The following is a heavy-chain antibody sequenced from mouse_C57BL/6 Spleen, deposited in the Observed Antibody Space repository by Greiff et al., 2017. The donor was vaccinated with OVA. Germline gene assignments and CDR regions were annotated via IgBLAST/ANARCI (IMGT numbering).Heavy chain of an antibody. CDR2: IDPEDGGT. CDR3: TRDYYGTQAWFAD. J-gene: IGHJ3*01. V-gene: IGHV14-1*01. CDR1: GFNIKDYY. D-gene: IGHD1-1*01. Sequence: VQLQQSGAELVRPGASVKLSCKASGFNIKDYYMHWVKQRPEQGLEWIGRIDPEDGGTEYAPKFQGKATMTADTSSNTAYLQLSSLTAEDTAVYYCTRDYYGTQAWFADGSQGTLVTVSA.